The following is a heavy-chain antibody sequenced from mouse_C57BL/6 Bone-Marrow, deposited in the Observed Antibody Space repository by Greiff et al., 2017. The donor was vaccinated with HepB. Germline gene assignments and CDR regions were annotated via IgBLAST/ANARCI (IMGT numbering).Heavy chain of an antibody. CDR2: IDPSDSET. Sequence: QVQLQQPGAELVRPGSSVKLSCKASGYTFTSYWMHWVKQRPIQGLEWIGNIDPSDSETHYNQKFKDKATLTVDKSSSTAYMQLSSLTSEDSAVYYCAPTGTRDYYARDYWGQGTSVTVSS. CDR1: GYTFTSYW. V-gene: IGHV1-52*01. J-gene: IGHJ4*01. CDR3: APTGTRDYYARDY. D-gene: IGHD4-1*02.